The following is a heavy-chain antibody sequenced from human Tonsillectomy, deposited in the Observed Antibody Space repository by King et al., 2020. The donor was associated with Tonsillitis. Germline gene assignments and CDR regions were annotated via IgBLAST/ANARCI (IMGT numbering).Heavy chain of an antibody. J-gene: IGHJ4*02. Sequence: VQLVESGGGVVQPGTSLRLSCTASGFTFSAFGLHWVRPAPGNGLEWVALISYDGRNTYYADSVKGRFTISRDNSKNTLNLRMNSLRPDDTAVYYCAKDLVGAAFDYWGQGTLVTVSS. CDR2: ISYDGRNT. D-gene: IGHD3-16*01. CDR1: GFTFSAFG. V-gene: IGHV3-30*18. CDR3: AKDLVGAAFDY.